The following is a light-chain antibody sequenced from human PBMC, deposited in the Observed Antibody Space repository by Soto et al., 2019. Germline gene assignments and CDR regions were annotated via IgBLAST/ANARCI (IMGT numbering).Light chain of an antibody. J-gene: IGLJ7*01. V-gene: IGLV1-44*01. CDR1: SSNIGSNS. CDR2: TDN. CDR3: AAWDDSLNGYGV. Sequence: QAVVTQPPSASGTPGQRVTISCSGSSSNIGSNSVSWYQQLPGTAPKLLIHTDNQRPSGVPDRFSGSKSGTSASLAISGLQSEDEADYYCAAWDDSLNGYGVFGGGTQLTVL.